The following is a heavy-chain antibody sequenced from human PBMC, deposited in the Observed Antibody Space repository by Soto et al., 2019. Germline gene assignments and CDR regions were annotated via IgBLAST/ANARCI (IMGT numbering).Heavy chain of an antibody. Sequence: SETLSLNYNGCGASISTYYWSWIREPPGNGLECIVDISYSGSTNYNPSLKSRVTISFDASKNEMSLQVRSATAADAAVYYCARDLKEYCSDGKCNWFDPWGQGTLVTVSS. V-gene: IGHV4-59*01. D-gene: IGHD2-15*01. CDR1: GASISTYY. CDR3: ARDLKEYCSDGKCNWFDP. J-gene: IGHJ5*02. CDR2: ISYSGST.